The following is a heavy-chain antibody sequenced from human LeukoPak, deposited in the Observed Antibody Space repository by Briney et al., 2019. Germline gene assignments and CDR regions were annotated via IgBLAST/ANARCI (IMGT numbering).Heavy chain of an antibody. CDR2: IYYSGTT. CDR1: GGSISSYY. J-gene: IGHJ4*02. V-gene: IGHV4-59*01. Sequence: SETLSLTCTVSGGSISSYYWSWLRQPPGKGLEWIGYIYYSGTTNYNPSLKNRVTISVDTSKNQFSLKLSSVTAADTAVYYCARGVYIAAAQYGYWGQATLVTVCS. CDR3: ARGVYIAAAQYGY. D-gene: IGHD6-13*01.